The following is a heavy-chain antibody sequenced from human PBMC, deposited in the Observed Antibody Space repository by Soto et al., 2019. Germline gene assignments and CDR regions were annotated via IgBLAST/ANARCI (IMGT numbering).Heavy chain of an antibody. CDR3: ARVGDDYIWGSYRPDAFDI. CDR1: GYTFTSYA. CDR2: INAGNGNT. D-gene: IGHD3-16*02. V-gene: IGHV1-3*01. Sequence: ASVKVSCKASGYTFTSYAMHWVRQAPGQRLEWMGWINAGNGNTKYSQKFQGRVTITRETSASTAYMELSSLRSEDTAVYYCARVGDDYIWGSYRPDAFDIWGQGTMVTVSS. J-gene: IGHJ3*02.